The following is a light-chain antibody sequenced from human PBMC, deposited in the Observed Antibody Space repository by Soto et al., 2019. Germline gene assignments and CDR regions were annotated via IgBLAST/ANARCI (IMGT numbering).Light chain of an antibody. CDR2: GAS. V-gene: IGKV3-20*01. Sequence: EMVMTQSPAILSVSPGESATLSCRASQSVSSSYVAWYQQKPGQAPRLLIFGASSRATGIPDRFSGSGSGTDFTLTISRLETEDFAVYYCQQYGSSPRTFGQGTKVDI. CDR1: QSVSSSY. CDR3: QQYGSSPRT. J-gene: IGKJ1*01.